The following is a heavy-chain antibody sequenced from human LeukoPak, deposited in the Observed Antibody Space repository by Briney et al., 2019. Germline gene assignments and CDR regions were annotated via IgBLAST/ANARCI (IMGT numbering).Heavy chain of an antibody. CDR3: ASGYCSGGSCYGYYYYGMDV. V-gene: IGHV1-18*01. CDR2: ISAYNCNT. J-gene: IGHJ6*02. CDR1: VYTFTSYG. D-gene: IGHD2-15*01. Sequence: SSVKVSCKASVYTFTSYGIRWVRQAPGQGLEWMGWISAYNCNTNYAQKLQGRVTMTTDTSTSTAYMELRSLRSDDTAVYYCASGYCSGGSCYGYYYYGMDVWGQGTTVTVSS.